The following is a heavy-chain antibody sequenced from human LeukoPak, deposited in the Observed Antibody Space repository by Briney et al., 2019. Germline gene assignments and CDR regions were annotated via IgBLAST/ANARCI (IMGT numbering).Heavy chain of an antibody. V-gene: IGHV3-23*01. Sequence: GGSLRLSCAASGFTFSSYAMSWVRQAPGKGLEWVSAISGSGGSTYYADSVKGRFTISRDNSKNTLYLQMNSLRAEDTAVYYCAPIRLGELSSLWGQGTLVTVSS. D-gene: IGHD3-16*02. CDR1: GFTFSSYA. J-gene: IGHJ4*02. CDR3: APIRLGELSSL. CDR2: ISGSGGST.